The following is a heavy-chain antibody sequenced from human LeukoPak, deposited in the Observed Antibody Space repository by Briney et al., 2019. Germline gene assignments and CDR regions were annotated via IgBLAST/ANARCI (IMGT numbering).Heavy chain of an antibody. D-gene: IGHD1-26*01. CDR1: GFSISNGYY. Sequence: SETLSLTRGVSGFSISNGYYWGWIRQAPGKSREWIATIYHSGSIYYNPSLMSRFTISVDTSKNQFSLKVTAVTAADTAVYYCARADSGSHSHFAYWGQGTLVTISS. CDR2: IYHSGSI. V-gene: IGHV4-38-2*01. J-gene: IGHJ4*02. CDR3: ARADSGSHSHFAY.